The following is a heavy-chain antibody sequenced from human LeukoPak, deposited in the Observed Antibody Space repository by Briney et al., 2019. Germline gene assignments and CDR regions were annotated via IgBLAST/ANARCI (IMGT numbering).Heavy chain of an antibody. D-gene: IGHD6-19*01. CDR2: IYYSGST. J-gene: IGHJ6*02. V-gene: IGHV4-59*08. Sequence: PSETLSLTCTVSGGSISSYYWSWIRQPPGKGLEWIGYIYYSGSTNYNPSLKSRVTISVDTSKNQFSLKLSSVTAADTAVYYCARSSYSSGLWYGPYYYYYYGMDVWGQGTTVTVSS. CDR3: ARSSYSSGLWYGPYYYYYYGMDV. CDR1: GGSISSYY.